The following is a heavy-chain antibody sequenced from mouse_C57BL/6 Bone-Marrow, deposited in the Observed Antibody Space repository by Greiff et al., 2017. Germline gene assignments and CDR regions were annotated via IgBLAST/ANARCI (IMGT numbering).Heavy chain of an antibody. CDR2: INPSNGGT. CDR3: ARKPAYYSNFWFAY. D-gene: IGHD2-5*01. CDR1: GYTFTSYW. Sequence: QVQLQQSGPELVKPGASVKLSCKASGYTFTSYWMHWVKQRPGQGLEWIGNINPSNGGTNYNEKFKSKATLTVDKSSSTAYMHLRSLTSEDSAVYYCARKPAYYSNFWFAYWGQGTLVTVSA. V-gene: IGHV1-53*01. J-gene: IGHJ3*01.